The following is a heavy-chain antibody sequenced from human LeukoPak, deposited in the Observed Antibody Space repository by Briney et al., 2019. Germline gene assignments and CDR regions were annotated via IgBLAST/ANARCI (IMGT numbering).Heavy chain of an antibody. Sequence: SETLSLTCTVSGGSISSGGYYWSWIRQHPGKGLEWIGYIYYSGSTYYNPSLKSRVTISVDTSKNQFSLKLSSVTAADTAVYYCARTIPYDCSGVDYWGQGTLVTVSS. CDR2: IYYSGST. V-gene: IGHV4-31*03. D-gene: IGHD3-22*01. J-gene: IGHJ4*02. CDR3: ARTIPYDCSGVDY. CDR1: GGSISSGGYY.